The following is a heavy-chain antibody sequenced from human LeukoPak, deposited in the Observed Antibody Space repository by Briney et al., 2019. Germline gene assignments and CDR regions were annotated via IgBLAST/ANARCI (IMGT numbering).Heavy chain of an antibody. J-gene: IGHJ4*02. V-gene: IGHV3-48*04. D-gene: IGHD3-10*01. CDR3: ARDVGYYGSGSYYY. CDR2: ISSSSSTI. CDR1: GFTFSSYS. Sequence: GGSLRLSCAASGFTFSSYSMNWVRQAPGKGLEWVSYISSSSSTIYYADSVKGRFTISRDNAKNSLYLQMNSLRAEDTAVYYCARDVGYYGSGSYYYWGQGTLVTVSS.